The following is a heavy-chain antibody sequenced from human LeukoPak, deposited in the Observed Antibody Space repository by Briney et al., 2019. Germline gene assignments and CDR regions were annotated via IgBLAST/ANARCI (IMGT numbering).Heavy chain of an antibody. V-gene: IGHV3-48*03. D-gene: IGHD3-10*02. Sequence: GGSLRLSCAASGFTFSSYEMSWVRQAPGKGLERVSYISSSGSTIYYADSVKGRFTISRDNAKNSLYLQINSLRAEDTAVYYCAELGITMIGGVWGKGTTVTISS. CDR1: GFTFSSYE. CDR3: AELGITMIGGV. CDR2: ISSSGSTI. J-gene: IGHJ6*04.